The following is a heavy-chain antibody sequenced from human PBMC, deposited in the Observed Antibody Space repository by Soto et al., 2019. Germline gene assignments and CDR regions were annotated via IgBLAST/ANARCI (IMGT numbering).Heavy chain of an antibody. D-gene: IGHD6-13*01. V-gene: IGHV4-31*03. J-gene: IGHJ4*02. Sequence: QLQLQESGPGLVKPSQTLSLACTVSGGSFSSGGYYWSWIRQLPGKGLEWIGYIYYSGSTYYNPSLKSRVTIPLDTSKNQFSLKLSSVTAADTAVYYCARATSFAGHHGYWGQGTLVTVSS. CDR1: GGSFSSGGYY. CDR3: ARATSFAGHHGY. CDR2: IYYSGST.